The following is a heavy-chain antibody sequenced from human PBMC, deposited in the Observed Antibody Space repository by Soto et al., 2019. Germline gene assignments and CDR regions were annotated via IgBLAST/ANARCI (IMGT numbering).Heavy chain of an antibody. V-gene: IGHV3-23*01. Sequence: EVQLLESGGGLVQPGGSLRLSCAASGFNFSSYAMSWVRQAPGEWLEWVSAINGSGSSTYYADSVKGRFTISRDNSKNTLYLQMSSLGAEDTSIYYCAKEGAIAARRYGLDVWGQGTTVTVSS. CDR3: AKEGAIAARRYGLDV. D-gene: IGHD6-6*01. J-gene: IGHJ6*02. CDR1: GFNFSSYA. CDR2: INGSGSST.